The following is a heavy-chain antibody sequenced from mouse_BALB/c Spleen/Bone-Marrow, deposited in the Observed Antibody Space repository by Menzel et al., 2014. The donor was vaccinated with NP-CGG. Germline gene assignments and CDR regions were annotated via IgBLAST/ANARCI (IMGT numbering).Heavy chain of an antibody. D-gene: IGHD2-1*01. Sequence: VQLQQSGPELVKPGASVKISCKASGYSFTAYHIHWVKQSHVKSLEWIGRINPYNGATSYNQNFKDKASLTVDKSSSTAYMELHSLTSEDSAVYYCARKGNYGWFAYWGQGTLVTVSA. V-gene: IGHV1-18*01. CDR2: INPYNGAT. CDR1: GYSFTAYH. CDR3: ARKGNYGWFAY. J-gene: IGHJ3*01.